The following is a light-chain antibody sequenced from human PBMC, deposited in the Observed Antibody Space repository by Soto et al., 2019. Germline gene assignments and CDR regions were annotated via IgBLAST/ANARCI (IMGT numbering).Light chain of an antibody. Sequence: EIVLTQSPGTLSLSPGERATLSCRASQSVSNYLAWYQHKPGQAPRLLLYGASSRATGIPDRFSGSGSETDFTLTISRLEPEDFAVYCCQQYGGSPQTFGQGTKVEIK. CDR3: QQYGGSPQT. J-gene: IGKJ1*01. CDR2: GAS. V-gene: IGKV3-20*01. CDR1: QSVSNY.